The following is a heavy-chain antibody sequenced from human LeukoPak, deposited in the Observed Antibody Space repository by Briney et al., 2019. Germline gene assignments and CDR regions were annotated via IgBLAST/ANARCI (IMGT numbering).Heavy chain of an antibody. Sequence: GASVKVSCKASGYTFTSYYIHWVRQAPGQGLEWMEIIIPSTGSTSYAQKFQGRVTMIRDTSTSTVYMELSSLRSEDTAVYYCATYSGYDPFDYWGQGTLVTVSS. J-gene: IGHJ4*02. CDR3: ATYSGYDPFDY. V-gene: IGHV1-46*01. CDR2: IIPSTGST. D-gene: IGHD5-12*01. CDR1: GYTFTSYY.